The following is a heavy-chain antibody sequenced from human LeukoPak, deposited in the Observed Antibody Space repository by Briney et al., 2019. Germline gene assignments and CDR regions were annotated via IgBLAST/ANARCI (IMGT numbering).Heavy chain of an antibody. J-gene: IGHJ5*02. V-gene: IGHV4-59*03. Sequence: PSETLSLTCTVSDGSITTYYWSWIPQSTGKGLEWIGNVYYSGSTTYNPSLKNRVTISVDTSKNQFSLKLTSVTAADTAIYYCAADRQEGGSGSYWFDPWGQGTLVTVAS. CDR3: AADRQEGGSGSYWFDP. CDR1: DGSITTYY. CDR2: VYYSGST. D-gene: IGHD3-10*01.